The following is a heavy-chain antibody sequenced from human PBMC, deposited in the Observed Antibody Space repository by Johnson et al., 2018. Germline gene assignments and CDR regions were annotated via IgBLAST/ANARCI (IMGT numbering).Heavy chain of an antibody. CDR1: GFTFTNSG. CDR2: LWYDGSYK. CDR3: AREGDGGFVVVPMDG. D-gene: IGHD3-10*01. J-gene: IGHJ6*02. V-gene: IGHV3-33*08. Sequence: QVQPVESGGCVVQPGRSXRLSCAASGFTFTNSGMHWVRQAPGKGLEWVALLWYDGSYKYYTDSVKGRFTISRDNCKNTLDLQRKSLRAEATAVDYWAREGDGGFVVVPMDGWGQGTTVTVSS.